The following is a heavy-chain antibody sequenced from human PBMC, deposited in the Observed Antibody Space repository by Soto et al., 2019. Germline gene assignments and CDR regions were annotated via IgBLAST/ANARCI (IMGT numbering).Heavy chain of an antibody. CDR2: IYSGGST. CDR1: GFTVSSNY. Sequence: PVGSLRLSCAASGFTVSSNYMSWVRQAPGKGLEWVSVIYSGGSTYYADSVKGRFTISRHNSKNTLYLQMNSLRAEDTAVYYCVREGVGRDFGESFEYWGQGTLVTVSS. J-gene: IGHJ4*02. D-gene: IGHD4-17*01. V-gene: IGHV3-66*01. CDR3: VREGVGRDFGESFEY.